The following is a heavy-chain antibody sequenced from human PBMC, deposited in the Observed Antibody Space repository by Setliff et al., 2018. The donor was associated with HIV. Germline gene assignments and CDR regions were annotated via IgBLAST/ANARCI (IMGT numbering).Heavy chain of an antibody. Sequence: GSLRLSCEASGFSFSSYTMHWVRQAPGKGLEWVAVISFDGSDKLYADSVRGRFTISRDNSENTLFLQMNSLRPEDTAVYYCARAGSSRYFDYWGQGTLVTVSS. D-gene: IGHD2-2*01. CDR2: ISFDGSDK. V-gene: IGHV3-30*04. J-gene: IGHJ4*02. CDR1: GFSFSSYT. CDR3: ARAGSSRYFDY.